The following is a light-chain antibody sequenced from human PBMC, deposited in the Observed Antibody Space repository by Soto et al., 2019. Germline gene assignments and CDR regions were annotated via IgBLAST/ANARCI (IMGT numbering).Light chain of an antibody. Sequence: IQLTQSPSSLSASVGDRVTITCRASQGISSYLAWYQQKPGKAPKLLIYAASTLQSGVPSRFSGSGSGTDFTLTISSLQHEDFATYYCQQLNSYPREFTFGPGTKGDIK. CDR3: QQLNSYPREFT. J-gene: IGKJ3*01. V-gene: IGKV1-9*01. CDR1: QGISSY. CDR2: AAS.